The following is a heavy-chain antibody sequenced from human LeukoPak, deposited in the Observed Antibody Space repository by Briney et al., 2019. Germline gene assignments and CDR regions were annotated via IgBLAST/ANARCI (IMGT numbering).Heavy chain of an antibody. D-gene: IGHD6-13*01. Sequence: SETLSLTCAVSGGSISSSNWWSWVRQPPGKGLEWIGEIYHSGSTNYNPSLKSRVTISVDKSRNQFSLKLSSVTAADTAVYYCASAKESSSPRDAFDIWGQGTMVTVSS. CDR2: IYHSGST. V-gene: IGHV4-4*02. CDR3: ASAKESSSPRDAFDI. J-gene: IGHJ3*02. CDR1: GGSISSSNW.